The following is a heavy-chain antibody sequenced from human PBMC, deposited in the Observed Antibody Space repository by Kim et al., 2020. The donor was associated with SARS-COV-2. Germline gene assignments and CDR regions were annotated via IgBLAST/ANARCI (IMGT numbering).Heavy chain of an antibody. V-gene: IGHV3-43*01. CDR3: AKDGRFSYFDY. Sequence: STSYSDSVTGRFTISRDNSKNSLYLQMNSLRTEDTALYYCAKDGRFSYFDYWGQGTLVTVSS. J-gene: IGHJ4*02. CDR2: ST. D-gene: IGHD3-3*01.